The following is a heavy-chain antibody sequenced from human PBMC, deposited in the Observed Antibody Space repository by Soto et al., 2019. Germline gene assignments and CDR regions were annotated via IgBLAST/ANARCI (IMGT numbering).Heavy chain of an antibody. V-gene: IGHV1-18*01. J-gene: IGHJ6*02. CDR3: ATVDLYVTPTPQDV. Sequence: QVQLEQSGDEVKKPGASVKVSCKASGYIFVNYGIAWVRQAPGQGLEWLGWISPYTGNTSYETKVQGRLTLTTDPPTRTAFMDPGSLTSADTAVYYCATVDLYVTPTPQDVWGQGTTVTVSS. D-gene: IGHD3-16*01. CDR2: ISPYTGNT. CDR1: GYIFVNYG.